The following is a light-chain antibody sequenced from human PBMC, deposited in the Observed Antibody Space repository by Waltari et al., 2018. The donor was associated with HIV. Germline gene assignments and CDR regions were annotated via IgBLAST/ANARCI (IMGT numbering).Light chain of an antibody. Sequence: QSALTQPASVSGSPGQSITISCTGTSSDVGDFNSVSWYQQHPGKAPQLMIYDVTKRPAGVSNRFSDSKSGSTASLTISGLQPEDEADYYCSSYTNSSPYVFGTGTKVTVL. CDR3: SSYTNSSPYV. V-gene: IGLV2-14*03. J-gene: IGLJ1*01. CDR1: SSDVGDFNS. CDR2: DVT.